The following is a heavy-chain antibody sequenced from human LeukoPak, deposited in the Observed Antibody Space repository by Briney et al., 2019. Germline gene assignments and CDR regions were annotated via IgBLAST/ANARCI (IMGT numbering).Heavy chain of an antibody. CDR1: GFTFSSYS. V-gene: IGHV3-21*01. D-gene: IGHD3-22*01. CDR3: ARDLSSFYDSSGYFPFDY. CDR2: ISSSSSYI. Sequence: GGSLRLSCAASGFTFSSYSMNWVHQAPGKGLEWVSSISSSSSYIYYADSVKGRFTISRDNAKNSLYLQMNSLRAEDTAVYYCARDLSSFYDSSGYFPFDYWGQGTLVTVSS. J-gene: IGHJ4*02.